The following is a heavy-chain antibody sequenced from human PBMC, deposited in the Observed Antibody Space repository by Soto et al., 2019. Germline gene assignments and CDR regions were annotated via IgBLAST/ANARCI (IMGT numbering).Heavy chain of an antibody. CDR3: ARDQVAAAGDYYYYGMDV. D-gene: IGHD6-13*01. V-gene: IGHV3-11*06. Sequence: QVQLVESGGGLVKPGGSLRLSCAASGFTFSDYYMSWIRQAPGKGLEWVSYISSSSSYTNYADSVKGRFNISRDNAKNSLYLQMNSLRAEDTAVYYCARDQVAAAGDYYYYGMDVWGQGTTVTVSS. CDR2: ISSSSSYT. CDR1: GFTFSDYY. J-gene: IGHJ6*02.